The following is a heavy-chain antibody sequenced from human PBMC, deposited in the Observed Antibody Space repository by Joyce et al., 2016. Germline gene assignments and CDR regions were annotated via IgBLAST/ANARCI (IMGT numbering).Heavy chain of an antibody. D-gene: IGHD1-26*01. CDR2: SYGGGST. Sequence: EVLLVESGGNLIQPGGSLRLSCAASGFTVSTNYMSWVRQAPGKGREWLSVSYGGGSTDYADSVKGRLTVSTDISQNILYLQMNSLRAEDTAVYYCASGRSGSYYYYWGQGTLVTVSS. V-gene: IGHV3-53*01. J-gene: IGHJ4*02. CDR1: GFTVSTNY. CDR3: ASGRSGSYYYY.